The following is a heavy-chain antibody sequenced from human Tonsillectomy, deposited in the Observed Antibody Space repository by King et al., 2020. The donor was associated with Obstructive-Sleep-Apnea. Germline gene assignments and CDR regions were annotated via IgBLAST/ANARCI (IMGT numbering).Heavy chain of an antibody. CDR2: ISSSSSYT. J-gene: IGHJ4*02. Sequence: QLVQSGGGLVKPGGSLRLSCAASGFTFSDYYMSWIRQAPGKGLEWGSYISSSSSYTNYADSVKGRFTISRDNAKNSLYLQMNSLRAEDTAVYYCAATSGYSSSWYSHFDYWGQGTLVTVSS. CDR1: GFTFSDYY. V-gene: IGHV3-11*06. CDR3: AATSGYSSSWYSHFDY. D-gene: IGHD6-13*01.